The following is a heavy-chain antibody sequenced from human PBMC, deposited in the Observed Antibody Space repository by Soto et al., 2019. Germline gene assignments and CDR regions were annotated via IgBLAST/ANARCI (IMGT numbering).Heavy chain of an antibody. CDR3: ARDRIGGYCSSTSCQPYGMDV. CDR2: IYYSGST. V-gene: IGHV4-59*01. J-gene: IGHJ6*02. Sequence: PSETLSLTCTVSGGSISSYYWSWIRQPPGKGLEWIGYIYYSGSTNYNPSLKSRVTISVDTSKNQFSLKLSSVTAADTAVYYCARDRIGGYCSSTSCQPYGMDVWGQGNPGHRLL. CDR1: GGSISSYY. D-gene: IGHD2-2*01.